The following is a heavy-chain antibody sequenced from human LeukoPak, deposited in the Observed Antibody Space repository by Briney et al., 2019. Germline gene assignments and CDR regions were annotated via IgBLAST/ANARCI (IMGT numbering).Heavy chain of an antibody. J-gene: IGHJ4*02. Sequence: GGSLRLSCAASGFTFSSYWMSWFRQAPGKGLEWVANIKQDGSEKYYVDSVKGRFTISRDNAKNSLYLQMNSLRAEDTAVYYCARDPYSSSWYFDYWGQGTLVTVSS. CDR1: GFTFSSYW. CDR2: IKQDGSEK. D-gene: IGHD6-13*01. CDR3: ARDPYSSSWYFDY. V-gene: IGHV3-7*01.